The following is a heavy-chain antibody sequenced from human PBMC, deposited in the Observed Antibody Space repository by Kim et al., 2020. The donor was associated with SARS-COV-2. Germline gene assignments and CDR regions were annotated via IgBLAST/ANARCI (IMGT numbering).Heavy chain of an antibody. J-gene: IGHJ3*02. Sequence: ASVKVSCKASGYTFTTYAMSWVRQAPGQGLEWLGWINTNTGRPTYAQGLTGRFVVSLDTSVSTAYLQISSLKAEDTAVYYCARAEAFDIWGQGTMVTVSS. CDR3: ARAEAFDI. V-gene: IGHV7-4-1*02. CDR1: GYTFTTYA. CDR2: INTNTGRP.